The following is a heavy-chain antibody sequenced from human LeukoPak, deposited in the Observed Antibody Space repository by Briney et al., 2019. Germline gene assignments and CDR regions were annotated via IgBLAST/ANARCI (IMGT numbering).Heavy chain of an antibody. CDR3: AKGADCSSTSCYGIFDY. CDR1: GFTFSSYA. J-gene: IGHJ4*02. Sequence: GGSLRLSCAASGFTFSSYAMSWVRQARGKGLEWVSAISGSGGSTYYADSVKGRFTISRDNSKNTLYLQMNSLRAEDTAVYYCAKGADCSSTSCYGIFDYWGQGTLVTVSS. V-gene: IGHV3-23*01. D-gene: IGHD2-2*01. CDR2: ISGSGGST.